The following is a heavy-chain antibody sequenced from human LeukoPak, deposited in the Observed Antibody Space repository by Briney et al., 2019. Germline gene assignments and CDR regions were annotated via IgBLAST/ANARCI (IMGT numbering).Heavy chain of an antibody. Sequence: TGGSLRLSCAASGFTFSSYGMHWVRQAPGKGLEWVAVIWYDGSNKYYADSVKGRFTISRDNAKNSLYLQMNSLRDEDTAVYYCARDSHYYDFWSGYRDAFDIWGQGTMVTVSS. D-gene: IGHD3-3*01. V-gene: IGHV3-33*01. J-gene: IGHJ3*02. CDR1: GFTFSSYG. CDR3: ARDSHYYDFWSGYRDAFDI. CDR2: IWYDGSNK.